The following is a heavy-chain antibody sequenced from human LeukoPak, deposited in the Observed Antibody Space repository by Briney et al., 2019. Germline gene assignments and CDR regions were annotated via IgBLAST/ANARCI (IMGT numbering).Heavy chain of an antibody. Sequence: GRSLRLSCAASGFTFSSYAMHWVRQAPGKGLEWVAVISYDGSNKYYADSVKGRFTISRDNSKNTLYLQMNSLRAEGTAVYYCARGLAPEEEHEYWGQGTLVTVSS. V-gene: IGHV3-30-3*01. D-gene: IGHD3/OR15-3a*01. CDR2: ISYDGSNK. CDR3: ARGLAPEEEHEY. CDR1: GFTFSSYA. J-gene: IGHJ4*02.